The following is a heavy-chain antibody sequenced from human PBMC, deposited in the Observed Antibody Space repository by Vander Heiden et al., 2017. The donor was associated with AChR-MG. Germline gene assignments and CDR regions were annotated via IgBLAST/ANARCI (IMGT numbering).Heavy chain of an antibody. V-gene: IGHV1-69*06. CDR1: GGAFRSYF. CDR2: IIPMLGTT. Sequence: QVELVQSGAGVKEPWSSVKVSCRTSGGAFRSYFVIWVRQAPGQGLELVGGIIPMLGTTHYAEKFQGRLRINADKYTRDAYMEMDSLTFEDTAIYYCARDDSGGVIYWGQGTVVTVPS. D-gene: IGHD6-19*01. J-gene: IGHJ4*02. CDR3: ARDDSGGVIY.